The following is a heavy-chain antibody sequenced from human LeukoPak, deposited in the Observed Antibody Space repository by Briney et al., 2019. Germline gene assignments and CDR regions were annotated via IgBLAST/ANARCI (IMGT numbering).Heavy chain of an antibody. J-gene: IGHJ4*02. Sequence: SETLSLTCTVSGGSISSGGYYWSWIRQPPGKGLEWIGSIYYSGSTYYNPSLKSRVTISVDTSKNQFSLKLSSVTAADTAVYYCARVRQLVTDYWGQGTLVTVSS. D-gene: IGHD6-6*01. CDR1: GGSISSGGYY. CDR2: IYYSGST. V-gene: IGHV4-39*07. CDR3: ARVRQLVTDY.